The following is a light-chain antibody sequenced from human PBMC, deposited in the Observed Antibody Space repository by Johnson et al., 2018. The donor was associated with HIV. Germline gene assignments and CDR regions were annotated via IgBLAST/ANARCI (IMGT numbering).Light chain of an antibody. Sequence: QSVLTQPPSVSAAPGQNVTISCSGTSSNVGNSYLSWYQHFPETAPKLLIYDNIKRPSGIPDRFSASKSGTPATLGITALQTGDEADYYCGAWDGRLSVYVFGTGTKVTV. CDR2: DNI. V-gene: IGLV1-51*01. CDR1: SSNVGNSY. CDR3: GAWDGRLSVYV. J-gene: IGLJ1*01.